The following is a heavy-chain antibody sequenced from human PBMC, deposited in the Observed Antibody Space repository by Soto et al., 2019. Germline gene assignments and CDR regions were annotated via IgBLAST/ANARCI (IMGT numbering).Heavy chain of an antibody. V-gene: IGHV3-23*01. CDR2: ISGSGGHT. D-gene: IGHD3-16*01. J-gene: IGHJ6*02. Sequence: EVQLLESGGGLVQPGGSLRLSCAASGFTFSSYAMSWVRQAPGKGLEWVSAISGSGGHTYYADSVKGRFIISRDNSKNTLYLQMNSLRAEDTAVYYCAKTLRQSAYYYGMDVWGQGTTVTVSS. CDR3: AKTLRQSAYYYGMDV. CDR1: GFTFSSYA.